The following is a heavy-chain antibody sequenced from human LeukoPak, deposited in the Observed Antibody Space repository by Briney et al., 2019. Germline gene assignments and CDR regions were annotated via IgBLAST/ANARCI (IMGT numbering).Heavy chain of an antibody. Sequence: PGGSLRLSCAASGFTFSSYWMSWVRQAPGKGPEWVANIKQDGSEKYYVDSVKGRFTISRDNAKNSVSLQMNSLRAEDTAVYYCAKVGWWLRFSYYYYYMDVWGKGTTVTISS. D-gene: IGHD5-12*01. V-gene: IGHV3-7*01. CDR1: GFTFSSYW. CDR2: IKQDGSEK. J-gene: IGHJ6*03. CDR3: AKVGWWLRFSYYYYYMDV.